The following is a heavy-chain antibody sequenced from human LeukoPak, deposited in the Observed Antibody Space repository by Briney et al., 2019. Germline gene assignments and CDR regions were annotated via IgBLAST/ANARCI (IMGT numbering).Heavy chain of an antibody. V-gene: IGHV3-23*01. D-gene: IGHD4-17*01. J-gene: IGHJ4*02. CDR2: IGGSGVRT. CDR3: ATPGPPEFYGDYGTYDY. CDR1: GFTFTTYG. Sequence: QPGGSLRLSCSASGFTFTTYGMNWVRQAPGKGLEWVSGIGGSGVRTYYADSVKGRFTIPRDNSKNTLFLQMNSLRAEDTAVYYCATPGPPEFYGDYGTYDYWGQGTLVTVSS.